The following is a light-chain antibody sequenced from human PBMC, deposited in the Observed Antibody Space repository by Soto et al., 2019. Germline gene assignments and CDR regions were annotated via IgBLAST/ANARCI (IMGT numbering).Light chain of an antibody. CDR3: CSYAGSPYV. V-gene: IGLV2-11*01. J-gene: IGLJ1*01. CDR1: GSDVGGYNY. CDR2: DVS. Sequence: QSALTQPRSVSGSPGQSVTISCTGTGSDVGGYNYVSWYQQHPGKAPKVMIYDVSKRPSGVPDRFSGSKSGNTASLTISGLQAEDEADYYCCSYAGSPYVFGTGTKLTVL.